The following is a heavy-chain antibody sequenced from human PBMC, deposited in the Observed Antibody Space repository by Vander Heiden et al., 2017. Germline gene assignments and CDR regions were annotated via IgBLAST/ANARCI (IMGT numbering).Heavy chain of an antibody. J-gene: IGHJ6*02. V-gene: IGHV5-51*01. CDR2: IYPGDSDT. CDR1: GYSFTSYW. Sequence: EVQLVQSGTEVKKPGESLKISCKGSGYSFTSYWIGWVRQMPGKGLEWMGIIYPGDSDTRYSPSFQGQVTISADKSISTAYLQWSSLKASDTAMYYCARHQVKDNYYYGMDVWGQGTTVTVSS. CDR3: ARHQVKDNYYYGMDV.